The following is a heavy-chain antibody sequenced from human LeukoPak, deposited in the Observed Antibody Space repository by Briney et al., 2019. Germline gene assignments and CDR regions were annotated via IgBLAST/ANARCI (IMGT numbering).Heavy chain of an antibody. CDR2: IYSGST. D-gene: IGHD5-18*01. CDR1: GGSISSYY. V-gene: IGHV4-59*01. CDR3: ARGFEYNYRYTFGY. Sequence: PSETLSLTCTVSGGSISSYYWSWIRQPPGKGLEWIGYIYSGSTDYNPSLRSRVTISVDTSKNQFSLKLSSVTAVDTAVYYCARGFEYNYRYTFGYWGQGTLVTVSS. J-gene: IGHJ4*02.